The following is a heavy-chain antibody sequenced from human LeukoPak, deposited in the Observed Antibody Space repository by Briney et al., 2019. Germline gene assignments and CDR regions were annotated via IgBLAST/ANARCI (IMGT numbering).Heavy chain of an antibody. CDR1: GYTFTGYY. J-gene: IGHJ3*02. D-gene: IGHD3-3*02. Sequence: ASVKVSCKASGYTFTGYYMHWVRQAPGQGLEWMGWINPNCGGTNYAQKFQGRVTMTRDTSISTAYMELSRLRSDDTAVYYCATGPIGSISHEHHAFDIWGQGTMVTVSS. CDR3: ATGPIGSISHEHHAFDI. CDR2: INPNCGGT. V-gene: IGHV1-2*02.